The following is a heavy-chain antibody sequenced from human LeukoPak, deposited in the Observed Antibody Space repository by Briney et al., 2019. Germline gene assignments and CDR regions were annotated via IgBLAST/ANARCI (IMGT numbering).Heavy chain of an antibody. CDR3: AREYTVPDYFDS. Sequence: GGSLRLSCAASGFTFSSYWMYWVRQAPGKGLVWVSRINSDGSSTNYADSVKGRFTISRDNAKNTLYLQMNSLRAEDTAVYYCAREYTVPDYFDSWGQGALVTVSS. CDR1: GFTFSSYW. D-gene: IGHD2-2*02. CDR2: INSDGSST. V-gene: IGHV3-74*01. J-gene: IGHJ4*02.